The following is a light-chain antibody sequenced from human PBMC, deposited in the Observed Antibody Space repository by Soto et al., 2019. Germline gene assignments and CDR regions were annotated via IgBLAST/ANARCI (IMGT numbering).Light chain of an antibody. CDR3: CSYTSSGTYV. CDR2: DVT. J-gene: IGLJ1*01. V-gene: IGLV2-14*03. Sequence: QPALTQPASVSGSPGQSITISCTGTGSDVGGYDYVSWYQQYPGKAPKLVIYDVTNRPSGVSNRFSGSKSGNTAALIIFGLQAEDEADYYCCSYTSSGTYVFGTGTKLTVL. CDR1: GSDVGGYDY.